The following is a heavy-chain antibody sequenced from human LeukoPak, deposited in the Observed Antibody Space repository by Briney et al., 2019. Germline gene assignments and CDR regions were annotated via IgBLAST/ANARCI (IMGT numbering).Heavy chain of an antibody. CDR1: GFTFSSYA. J-gene: IGHJ4*02. D-gene: IGHD3-22*01. CDR3: AKDANDYCDSSGYLVY. V-gene: IGHV3-23*01. CDR2: ISGSGGST. Sequence: PGGSLRLSCAASGFTFSSYAMSWVRQAPGKGLEWVSAISGSGGSTYYADSVKGRFTISRDNSKNTLYLQMNSLRAEDTAVYYCAKDANDYCDSSGYLVYWGQGTLVTVSS.